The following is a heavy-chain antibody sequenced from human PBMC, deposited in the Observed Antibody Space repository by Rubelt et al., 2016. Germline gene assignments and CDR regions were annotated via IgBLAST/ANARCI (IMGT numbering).Heavy chain of an antibody. Sequence: QVQLVQSGAEVKKPGASVKVSCKVSGYTLTELSMHWVRQAPGTGLEWLGGFDPEDGETCYGEKCKGGGPMTEETATGTAYMELSGRRSEDAAVYYCATRSWASGWEVDYWGQGTLVTVCS. V-gene: IGHV1-24*01. CDR1: GYTLTELS. D-gene: IGHD6-19*01. CDR3: ATRSWASGWEVDY. J-gene: IGHJ4*02. CDR2: FDPEDGET.